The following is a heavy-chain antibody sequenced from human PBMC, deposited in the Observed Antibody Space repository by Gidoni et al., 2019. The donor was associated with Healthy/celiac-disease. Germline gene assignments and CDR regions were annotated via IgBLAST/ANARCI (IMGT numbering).Heavy chain of an antibody. CDR1: GYTFTGYY. Sequence: QVQLVQSGAEVKKPGDSVKVSCKASGYTFTGYYMHWVRQATGQGLEWMGWINPNSGGTNYAQKFQGWVTMTRDTSISTAYMELSRLRSDDTAVYYCARGLELRGDYYYMDVWGKGTTVTVSS. J-gene: IGHJ6*03. D-gene: IGHD1-7*01. CDR3: ARGLELRGDYYYMDV. V-gene: IGHV1-2*04. CDR2: INPNSGGT.